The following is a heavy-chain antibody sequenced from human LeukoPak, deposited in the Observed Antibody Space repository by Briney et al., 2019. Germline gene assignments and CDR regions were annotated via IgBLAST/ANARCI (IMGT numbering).Heavy chain of an antibody. D-gene: IGHD3-22*01. J-gene: IGHJ4*02. CDR1: AYIFGGYA. CDR3: ARDRNPYYDGSGYGYC. CDR2: ISAYNGKT. V-gene: IGHV1-18*01. Sequence: ASVKVSCKASAYIFGGYALHWVRKAPGQWLEWMAWISAYNGKTNYAQKLRGRVTMTTDTSTSTAYMELRSLRSDDTAIYYCARDRNPYYDGSGYGYCWGQGTLVTVSS.